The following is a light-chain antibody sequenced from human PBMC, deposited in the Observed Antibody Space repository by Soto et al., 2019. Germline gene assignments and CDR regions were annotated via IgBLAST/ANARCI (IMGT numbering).Light chain of an antibody. J-gene: IGKJ1*01. CDR3: QQYHTYKT. CDR1: QCISTW. V-gene: IGKV1-5*01. Sequence: DIQVTKSTATLSASVGDRVTIAFRASQCISTWLAWYQHKPGKGPKLLIYAASTLQSGVPSRFSGSGSGTEFTLTISSLQPDDSATYYCQQYHTYKTFGQGTKVDIK. CDR2: AAS.